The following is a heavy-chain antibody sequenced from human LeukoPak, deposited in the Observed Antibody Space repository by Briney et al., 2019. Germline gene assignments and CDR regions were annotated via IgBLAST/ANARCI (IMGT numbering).Heavy chain of an antibody. V-gene: IGHV1-18*01. CDR1: GYSFSIYG. CDR2: ISASDGTT. D-gene: IGHD4-17*01. Sequence: ASVKVSFKASGYSFSIYGITWARQAPGQGLEYLGWISASDGTTNYAQKVQDRVTMTTYTSTSTAYLELRSLRSEDTAVYYCARCGAAVTTHFSHWGQGTLVTVSS. J-gene: IGHJ4*02. CDR3: ARCGAAVTTHFSH.